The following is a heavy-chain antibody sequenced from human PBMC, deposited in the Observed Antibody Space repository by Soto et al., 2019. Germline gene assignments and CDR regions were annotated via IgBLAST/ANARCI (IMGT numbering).Heavy chain of an antibody. Sequence: SETRSLTCTVSGGSISSGDYYWSWIRQPPGKGLEWIGYIYYSGSTYYNPSLKSRVTISVDTSKNQFSLKLSSVTAADTAVYYCARGVGQTDASGWFDPWGQGTLVTVSS. CDR3: ARGVGQTDASGWFDP. CDR1: GGSISSGDYY. V-gene: IGHV4-30-4*01. J-gene: IGHJ5*02. CDR2: IYYSGST. D-gene: IGHD3-10*01.